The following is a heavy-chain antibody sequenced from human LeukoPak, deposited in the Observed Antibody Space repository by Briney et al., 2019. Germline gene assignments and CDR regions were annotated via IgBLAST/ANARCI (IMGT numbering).Heavy chain of an antibody. Sequence: PSETLSLTCAVYGGSFSGYYWSWIRQPPGKGLEWIGEINHSGSTNYNPSLKSRVTISVDTSKNQFSLKLSSVTAADTAVYYCARGPLLRGYSSSWYSPRFDYWGQGTLVTVSS. CDR2: INHSGST. CDR3: ARGPLLRGYSSSWYSPRFDY. CDR1: GGSFSGYY. J-gene: IGHJ4*02. V-gene: IGHV4-34*01. D-gene: IGHD6-13*01.